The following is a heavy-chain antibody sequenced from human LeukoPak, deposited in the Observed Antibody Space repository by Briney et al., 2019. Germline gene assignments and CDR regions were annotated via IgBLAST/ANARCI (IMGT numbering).Heavy chain of an antibody. CDR1: GFTFSSYA. Sequence: GGSLRLSCAASGFTFSSYAMHWVRQAPGKGLEWVAVISYDGSNKYYADSVKGRFTISRDNSKNTLYLQMNSLRAEDTAVYYCASGIVGATTLFPHFDYWGQGTLVTVSS. D-gene: IGHD1-26*01. CDR2: ISYDGSNK. J-gene: IGHJ4*02. V-gene: IGHV3-30-3*01. CDR3: ASGIVGATTLFPHFDY.